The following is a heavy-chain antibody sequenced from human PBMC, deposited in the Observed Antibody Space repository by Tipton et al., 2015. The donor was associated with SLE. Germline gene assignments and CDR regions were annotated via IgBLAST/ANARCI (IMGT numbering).Heavy chain of an antibody. CDR1: GFTFDDYA. CDR2: INWNGDTR. D-gene: IGHD1-1*01. CDR3: ARKTVWDFDY. V-gene: IGHV3-9*01. Sequence: SLRLSCAASGFTFDDYAMHWVRQAPGKGLEWVSGINWNGDTRHYADSVKGRFTISRDNAKNSLYLQMNSLRAEDTAVYYCARKTVWDFDYWGQGTLVTVSS. J-gene: IGHJ4*02.